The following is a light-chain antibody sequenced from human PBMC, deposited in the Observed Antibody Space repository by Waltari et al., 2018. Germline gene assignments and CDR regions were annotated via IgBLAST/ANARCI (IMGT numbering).Light chain of an antibody. V-gene: IGKV4-1*01. J-gene: IGKJ1*01. CDR2: WAS. CDR1: QSVLYSPNNRNY. Sequence: DIVMTQSPDSLAVSLGERATTTCKSSQSVLYSPNNRNYLAWYQQKSGQPPKLPIYWASTRESGVPDRFSGSGSGADFTLTISSLQAEDVAVYYCQQYYNTPRTFGQGTKVEIK. CDR3: QQYYNTPRT.